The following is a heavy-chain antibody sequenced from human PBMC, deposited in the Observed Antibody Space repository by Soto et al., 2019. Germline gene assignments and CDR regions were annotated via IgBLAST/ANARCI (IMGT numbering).Heavy chain of an antibody. CDR1: GFTFSSYA. J-gene: IGHJ5*01. CDR3: EKDRQPLVWFDY. CDR2: ISGSGGST. V-gene: IGHV3-23*01. Sequence: GGSLRLSCAASGFTFSSYAMSWVRQAPGKGLEWVSAISGSGGSTYYADSVKGRFTISRDNSKNTLYLQMNSLRAEDTAVYYCEKDRQPLVWFDYWGQGTLVTVSS. D-gene: IGHD6-13*01.